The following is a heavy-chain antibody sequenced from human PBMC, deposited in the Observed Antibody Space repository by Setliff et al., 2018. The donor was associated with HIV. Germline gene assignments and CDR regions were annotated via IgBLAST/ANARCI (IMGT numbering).Heavy chain of an antibody. D-gene: IGHD4-4*01. J-gene: IGHJ6*03. CDR2: VHKSGNS. V-gene: IGHV4-39*02. Sequence: PSETLSLTCSVSGGSISVNNYFWAWVRQPPGKGLEWIASVHKSGNSYYKPSLKSRATISVDTSENHFSLRLNSVTAADTAVYYCARLDYSNYYSYYIDVWGEGTMVTV. CDR3: ARLDYSNYYSYYIDV. CDR1: GGSISVNNYF.